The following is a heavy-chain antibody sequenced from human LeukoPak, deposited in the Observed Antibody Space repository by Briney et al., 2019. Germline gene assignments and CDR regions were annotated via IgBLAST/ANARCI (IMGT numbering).Heavy chain of an antibody. J-gene: IGHJ4*02. CDR3: AKGPYGSGSYYGY. CDR2: ISGSGGST. D-gene: IGHD3-10*01. Sequence: GGSLRLSCAASGFTFSSYAMSWVRQAPGKGLEWVSAISGSGGSTYYADSVKGRSTISRDNSKNTLYLQMNSLRAEDTAVYYCAKGPYGSGSYYGYWGQGTLVTVSS. CDR1: GFTFSSYA. V-gene: IGHV3-23*01.